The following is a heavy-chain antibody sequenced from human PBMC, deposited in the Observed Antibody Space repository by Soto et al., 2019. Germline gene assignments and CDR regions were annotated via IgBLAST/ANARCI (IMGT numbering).Heavy chain of an antibody. CDR2: INPNSGGT. D-gene: IGHD2-15*01. V-gene: IGHV1-2*02. J-gene: IGHJ4*02. Sequence: GASVKVSCKASGYTFTAHYIHWVRQAPGEGLEWMGWINPNSGGTNYAQKFQGRVTMTRDTSISTAYKELSRLRSDDTAVYSCARRYCSGGSCYLDYWGQGTLVT. CDR3: ARRYCSGGSCYLDY. CDR1: GYTFTAHY.